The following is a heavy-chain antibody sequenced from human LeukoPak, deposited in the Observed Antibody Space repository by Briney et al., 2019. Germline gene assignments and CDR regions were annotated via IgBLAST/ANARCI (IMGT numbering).Heavy chain of an antibody. J-gene: IGHJ4*02. D-gene: IGHD2-2*01. CDR2: ISGSGGRT. CDR1: GFTLSSYG. Sequence: GGSLRLSCAASGFTLSSYGMSWVRQAPGKGGEGVSAISGSGGRTYYADSVKGGFTISRDNSKNTLYLQMNSLTAEDTAVYYCAKLQSVVIPTAMLGFDYWGQGILVTVSS. V-gene: IGHV3-23*01. CDR3: AKLQSVVIPTAMLGFDY.